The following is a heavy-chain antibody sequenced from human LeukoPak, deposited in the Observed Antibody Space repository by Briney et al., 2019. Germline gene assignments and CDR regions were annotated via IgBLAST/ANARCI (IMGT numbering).Heavy chain of an antibody. D-gene: IGHD3-10*01. V-gene: IGHV4-30-2*01. CDR1: GGSISSGGYY. CDR2: IYHSGST. J-gene: IGHJ1*01. CDR3: ARGKVVYYGSGRYFQH. Sequence: PSQTLSLTCTVSGGSISSGGYYWSWIRQPPGKGLEWIGYIYHSGSTYYNPSLKSRVTISVDTSKNQFSLKLSSVTAADTAVYYCARGKVVYYGSGRYFQHWGQGTLVTVSS.